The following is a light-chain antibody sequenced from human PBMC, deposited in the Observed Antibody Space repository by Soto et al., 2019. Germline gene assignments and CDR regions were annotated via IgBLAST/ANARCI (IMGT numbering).Light chain of an antibody. J-gene: IGKJ2*01. CDR3: QQYGSSPRT. CDR2: GAS. Sequence: EIVLTQSPGTLSLSPGERVTLSCRASQSVSSGFLAWYQQKPGQAPRLLIYGASSRATGIPDRFSGSGSGTDFTLTISRLEPEDFAVYYCQQYGSSPRTFGQGTKLEIK. CDR1: QSVSSGF. V-gene: IGKV3-20*01.